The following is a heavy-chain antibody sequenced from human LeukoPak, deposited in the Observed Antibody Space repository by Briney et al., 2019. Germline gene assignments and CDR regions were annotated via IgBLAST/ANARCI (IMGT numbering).Heavy chain of an antibody. Sequence: ASVKVSCKASGGTFSSYAISWVRQAPGQGLEWMGRIIPIFGTANYAQKFQGRVTITTDESTSTAYMELSSRRSEDSAVYYCAREGIAAEGSDYWGEGTLVTLSS. CDR3: AREGIAAEGSDY. CDR1: GGTFSSYA. J-gene: IGHJ4*02. CDR2: IIPIFGTA. D-gene: IGHD6-13*01. V-gene: IGHV1-69*05.